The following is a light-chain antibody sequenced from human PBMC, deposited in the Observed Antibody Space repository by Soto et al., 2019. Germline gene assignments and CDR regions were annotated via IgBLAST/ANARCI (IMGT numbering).Light chain of an antibody. CDR3: CSYAGSSTYNYV. J-gene: IGLJ1*01. V-gene: IGLV2-23*01. CDR1: SSDVGSYNL. CDR2: EGN. Sequence: QSALTQPASVSGSPGQSITISCTGSSSDVGSYNLVSWYQQHPGKAPKLMIYEGNKRPSGVSTRFSGSNSGNTASLTISGLQAEDEADYYCCSYAGSSTYNYVFGTGTKLTVL.